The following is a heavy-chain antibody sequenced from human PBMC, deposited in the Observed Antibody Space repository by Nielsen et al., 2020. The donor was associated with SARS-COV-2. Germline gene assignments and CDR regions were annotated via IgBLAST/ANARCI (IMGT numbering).Heavy chain of an antibody. CDR3: ARRWYGSGSDREAFDV. J-gene: IGHJ3*01. Sequence: GESLKISCAASGSSFRTYSMNWVRQAPGKGLEWLSYISASSNTIYYADSVKGRFTVSRDNAKNSLYLQMSSLRAEDTAVYYCARRWYGSGSDREAFDVWGRGTMVTVSS. CDR1: GSSFRTYS. V-gene: IGHV3-48*01. CDR2: ISASSNTI. D-gene: IGHD3-10*01.